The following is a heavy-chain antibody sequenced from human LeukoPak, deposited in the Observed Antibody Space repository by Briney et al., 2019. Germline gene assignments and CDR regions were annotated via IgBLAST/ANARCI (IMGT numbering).Heavy chain of an antibody. J-gene: IGHJ5*02. CDR3: ARRVVAAKNNWFDP. CDR2: ISAYNGNT. V-gene: IGHV1-18*01. D-gene: IGHD2-15*01. Sequence: ASVKVSCKASGYTFTSYGISWVRQAPGQGLEWMGWISAYNGNTNYAQKLQGRVTMTTDISTSTAYMELRSLRSDDTAVYYCARRVVAAKNNWFDPWGQGTLVTVSS. CDR1: GYTFTSYG.